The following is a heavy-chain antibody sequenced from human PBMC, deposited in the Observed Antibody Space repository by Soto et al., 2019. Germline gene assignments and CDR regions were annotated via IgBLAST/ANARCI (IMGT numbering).Heavy chain of an antibody. J-gene: IGHJ3*01. D-gene: IGHD2-2*01. V-gene: IGHV2-5*02. CDR2: IYWDDDT. Sequence: ITLKESGPTLVKPTQTLTLTCSFSGFSLSADGVGGDWIRQPPGKALEWLALIYWDDDTRYRPSLKSRLTITKDSSKNQVVLTMTNMDPVDTATYYCAHAYGGTSWPNDAFDVWGQGTVVTVSS. CDR1: GFSLSADGVG. CDR3: AHAYGGTSWPNDAFDV.